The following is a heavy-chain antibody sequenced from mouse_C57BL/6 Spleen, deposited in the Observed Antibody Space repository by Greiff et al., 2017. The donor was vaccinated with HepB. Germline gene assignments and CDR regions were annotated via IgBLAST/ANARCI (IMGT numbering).Heavy chain of an antibody. CDR3: ARGDYLFAY. D-gene: IGHD2-4*01. Sequence: EVQLQESGPELVKPGDSVKISCKASGYSFTGYFMNWVMQSHGKSLEWIGRINPYNGDTFYNQKFKGKATLTVDKSSSTAHMELRSLTSEDSAVYYCARGDYLFAYWGQGTLVTVSA. V-gene: IGHV1-20*01. CDR2: INPYNGDT. J-gene: IGHJ3*01. CDR1: GYSFTGYF.